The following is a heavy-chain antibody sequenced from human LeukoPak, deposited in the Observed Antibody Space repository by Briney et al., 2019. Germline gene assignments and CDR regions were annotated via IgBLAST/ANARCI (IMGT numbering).Heavy chain of an antibody. D-gene: IGHD6-19*01. CDR1: GGSISGYY. CDR3: ARQQAVAGKAGFDE. J-gene: IGHJ4*02. Sequence: SETLSLTCTVSGGSISGYYWTWIRQPPGKGLEWVGRIYTTGSTYYNPSLNSRVTMSIDTSKNQFSLKLSSVTAADTAVSSCARQQAVAGKAGFDEWGQGSLVTDSS. V-gene: IGHV4-4*07. CDR2: IYTTGST.